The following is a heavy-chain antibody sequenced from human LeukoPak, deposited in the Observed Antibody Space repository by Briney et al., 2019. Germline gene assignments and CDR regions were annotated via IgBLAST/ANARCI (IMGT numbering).Heavy chain of an antibody. J-gene: IGHJ4*02. CDR1: GDSVSSNSAA. CDR3: AKSSPWEPTLDY. V-gene: IGHV6-1*01. CDR2: TYYRSKWYN. D-gene: IGHD1-26*01. Sequence: SQTLSLTCAISGDSVSSNSAAWTWIRQSPSRGLEWLGRTYYRSKWYNDYAVSVKSRITINPGTSKNQFSLQLNSVTPEDTAVYYCAKSSPWEPTLDYWGQGTLVTVSS.